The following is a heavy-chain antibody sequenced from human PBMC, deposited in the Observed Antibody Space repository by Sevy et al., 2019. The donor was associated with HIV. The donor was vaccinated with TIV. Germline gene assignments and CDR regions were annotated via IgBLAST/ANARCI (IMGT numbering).Heavy chain of an antibody. CDR3: ASLDH. Sequence: SETLSLTCAVYGGSFSGYYWRWIRQPPGKGLEWIGEINHTGGTNYNPSLKSRVTISVDKSKNQFSLRLTPITAADTAMYYCASLDHWGQGTLVTVSS. J-gene: IGHJ4*02. CDR2: INHTGGT. CDR1: GGSFSGYY. V-gene: IGHV4-34*01.